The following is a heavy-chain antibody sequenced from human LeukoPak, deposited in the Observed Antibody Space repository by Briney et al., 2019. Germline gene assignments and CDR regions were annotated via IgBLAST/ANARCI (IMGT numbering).Heavy chain of an antibody. CDR3: ARQGRISMIVVHIEDAFDI. CDR2: IYYSGTT. CDR1: GVSISSTTYY. V-gene: IGHV4-39*01. D-gene: IGHD3-22*01. J-gene: IGHJ3*02. Sequence: SETLSLTCTVSGVSISSTTYYWGWIRQPPGKGLEWIGTIYYSGTTRYNPSLKSRVAISVDTSKNQFSLKLSSVTAADTAVYYCARQGRISMIVVHIEDAFDIWGQGTMVTVSS.